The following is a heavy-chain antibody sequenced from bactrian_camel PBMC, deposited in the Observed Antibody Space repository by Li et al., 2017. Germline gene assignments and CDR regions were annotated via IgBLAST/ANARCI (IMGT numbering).Heavy chain of an antibody. CDR1: GYTYNRNC. CDR3: AEGRGSRGEHCYSLNY. Sequence: HVQLVESGGGSVQAGGSLRLSCAASGYTYNRNCMAWFRQAPGKEREGVASIYFGDIESTYYADAVKGRFTISHDNAKKTAYLQMNNLQPEDTATYYCAEGRGSRGEHCYSLNYWGQGTQVTVS. V-gene: IGHV3S1*01. CDR2: IYFGDIEST. J-gene: IGHJ4*01. D-gene: IGHD6*01.